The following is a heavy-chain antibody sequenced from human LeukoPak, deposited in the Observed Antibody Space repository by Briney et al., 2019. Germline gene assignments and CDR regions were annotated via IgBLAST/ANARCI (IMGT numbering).Heavy chain of an antibody. Sequence: GGSLRLSCAASGFTFISYSMNWVRQTPGKGLVWVSRISTDGSIARYADSVKGRFTTSRDNAKNTLYLQMNSLRAEDTAVYYCTRDAEWGGDDAFDIWGQGTMVTVSS. J-gene: IGHJ3*02. V-gene: IGHV3-74*01. CDR2: ISTDGSIA. D-gene: IGHD2-21*01. CDR3: TRDAEWGGDDAFDI. CDR1: GFTFISYS.